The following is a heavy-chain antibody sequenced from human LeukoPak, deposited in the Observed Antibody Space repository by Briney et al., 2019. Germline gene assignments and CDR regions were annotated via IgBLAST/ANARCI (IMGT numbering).Heavy chain of an antibody. J-gene: IGHJ4*02. D-gene: IGHD3-16*01. CDR2: ISSSSNYI. V-gene: IGHV3-21*01. CDR3: ARDGGGYFFDY. Sequence: GGSLRLSCAASGFTFSSYSMNWVRQAPGKGLEWVSSISSSSNYIYYADSVKGRFTISRDNAKNSLYLQMNSLRAEDTAVYYCARDGGGYFFDYWGQGTLSPSPQ. CDR1: GFTFSSYS.